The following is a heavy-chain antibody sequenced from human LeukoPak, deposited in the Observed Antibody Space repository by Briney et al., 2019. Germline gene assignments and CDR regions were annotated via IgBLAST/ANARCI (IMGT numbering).Heavy chain of an antibody. CDR1: GFTFIYYA. CDR2: ISGSGGNT. Sequence: GGPLRLSCAASGFTFIYYAMSWVRQAPGKGLEGVSTISGSGGNTYYADSVKGRVTISRDNSKNTLYLQMNSLRAEDTAVYYCGKERDRDFVGGAFDIWGQGTMVTVSS. D-gene: IGHD3-16*01. J-gene: IGHJ3*02. V-gene: IGHV3-23*01. CDR3: GKERDRDFVGGAFDI.